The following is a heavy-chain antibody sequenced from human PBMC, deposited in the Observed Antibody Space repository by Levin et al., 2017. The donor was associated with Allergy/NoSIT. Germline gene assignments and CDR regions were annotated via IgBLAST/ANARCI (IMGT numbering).Heavy chain of an antibody. Sequence: SQTLSLPCTVSGGSVSSGSYYWSWIRQPPGKGLEWIGYIYYSGSTNYNPSLKSRVTISVDTSKNQFSLKLSSVTAADTAVYYCAREGRYSGSYKLDYWGQGTLVTVSS. CDR2: IYYSGST. CDR3: AREGRYSGSYKLDY. J-gene: IGHJ4*02. CDR1: GGSVSSGSYY. V-gene: IGHV4-61*01. D-gene: IGHD1-26*01.